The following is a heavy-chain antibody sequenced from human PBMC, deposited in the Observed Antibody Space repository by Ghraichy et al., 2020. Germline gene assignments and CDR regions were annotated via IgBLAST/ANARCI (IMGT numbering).Heavy chain of an antibody. CDR1: GGSISNYY. V-gene: IGHV4-59*01. Sequence: SETLSLTCTVSGGSISNYYCNWFRQPPGKGLEWIGYVNGSGSTKYHPSLESRVTASSDTAKNELSLSLTSMTPADTAVYYCSSGTGWLQTYWGQGTLVTVSS. J-gene: IGHJ4*02. CDR2: VNGSGST. CDR3: SSGTGWLQTY. D-gene: IGHD5-18*01.